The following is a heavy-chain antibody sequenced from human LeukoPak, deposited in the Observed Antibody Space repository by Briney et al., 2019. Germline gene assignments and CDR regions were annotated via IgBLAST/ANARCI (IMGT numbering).Heavy chain of an antibody. CDR3: ASTSGYTHYYFDY. CDR1: GFTVSGNY. CDR2: IYDGGRT. D-gene: IGHD5-12*01. J-gene: IGHJ4*02. Sequence: GGSLRLSCAASGFTVSGNYMSWVRQAPGKGLDWVSVIYDGGRTYYADSVKGRFTISRDNSKNTLYLQMNSLRAEDTAVYYCASTSGYTHYYFDYWGQGTLVTVSS. V-gene: IGHV3-53*01.